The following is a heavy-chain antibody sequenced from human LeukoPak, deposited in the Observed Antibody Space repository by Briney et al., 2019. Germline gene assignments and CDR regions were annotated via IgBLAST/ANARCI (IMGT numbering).Heavy chain of an antibody. CDR3: AKEQRIRHCSEGVCTEGYSFDY. D-gene: IGHD2-8*01. J-gene: IGHJ4*02. CDR1: GFNFNMFA. Sequence: GGSLTLSCTGTGFNFNMFAIHWVRQAPGQGLEWVSGLSRGGSTTNYADSLKGRFTASRDRSTNTVFLQMNSLRPEDTALYYCAKEQRIRHCSEGVCTEGYSFDYWGQGTLVTVSS. CDR2: LSRGGSTT. V-gene: IGHV3-23*01.